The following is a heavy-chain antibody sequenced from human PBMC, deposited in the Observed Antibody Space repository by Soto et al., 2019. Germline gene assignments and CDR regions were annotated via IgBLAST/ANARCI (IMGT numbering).Heavy chain of an antibody. CDR2: ISRDGTNK. CDR1: GFTFSSYS. J-gene: IGHJ4*02. Sequence: GGSLRLSCAASGFTFSSYSMNWVRQAPGKGLEWVAVISRDGTNKYYVDSVKGRFTISRDNSKDTVYLQMNSLRDEDSAMFYCARSRSGAVADSFDLWGQGTLVTVSS. V-gene: IGHV3-30*03. D-gene: IGHD3-10*01. CDR3: ARSRSGAVADSFDL.